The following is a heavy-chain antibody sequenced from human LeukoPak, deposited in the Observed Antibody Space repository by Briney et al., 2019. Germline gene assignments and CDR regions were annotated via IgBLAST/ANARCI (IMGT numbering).Heavy chain of an antibody. CDR3: ARVGDYGSGSYWINAFDI. J-gene: IGHJ3*02. CDR1: GFTFSSYS. V-gene: IGHV3-21*01. Sequence: PGGSLRLSCAASGFTFSSYSMNWVRQAPGKGLEWVSSISSSSYIYYADSVKGRFTISRDNAKNSLYLQMNSLRAEDTAVYYCARVGDYGSGSYWINAFDIWGQGTMVTVSS. CDR2: ISSSSYI. D-gene: IGHD3-10*01.